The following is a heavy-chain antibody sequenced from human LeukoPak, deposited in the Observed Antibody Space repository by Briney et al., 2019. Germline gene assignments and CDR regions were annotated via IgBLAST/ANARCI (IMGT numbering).Heavy chain of an antibody. J-gene: IGHJ4*02. CDR1: GFTFNSYS. Sequence: PGGSLRLSCAASGFTFNSYSINWVRQAPGKGLEWVSYISSSSSTIYYADSVKGRFTISRDNAKNSLYLQMNSLRDEDTAVYCCARGKGDSFDYWGQGTLVTVSS. V-gene: IGHV3-48*02. CDR3: ARGKGDSFDY. D-gene: IGHD3-10*01. CDR2: ISSSSSTI.